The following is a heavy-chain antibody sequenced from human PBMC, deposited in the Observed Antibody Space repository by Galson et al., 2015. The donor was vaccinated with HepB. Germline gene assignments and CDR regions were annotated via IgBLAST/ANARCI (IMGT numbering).Heavy chain of an antibody. J-gene: IGHJ4*02. CDR1: GFTFSTYG. CDR2: IWYEGSNK. Sequence: SLRLSCAASGFTFSTYGMHWVRQAPGKGLEWVAVIWYEGSNKYYADSVKGRFTISRDNSKNTLYLQMNSLRAEDTAVYYCAKGLGSSWAIDYWGQGTLVTVSS. V-gene: IGHV3-33*06. D-gene: IGHD6-13*01. CDR3: AKGLGSSWAIDY.